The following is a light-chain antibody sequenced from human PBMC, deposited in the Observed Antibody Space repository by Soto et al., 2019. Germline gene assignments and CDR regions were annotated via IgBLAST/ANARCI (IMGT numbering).Light chain of an antibody. J-gene: IGKJ5*01. V-gene: IGKV3-20*01. CDR3: QQYGNSPPET. Sequence: EIVLTQSPVTLSLSPGERATLSCRASQSVSSNYLAWYQQKPGQAPRLLIYGASSRATGIPDRFSGSGSGTDFTLTISRLEPEDFAVYYCQQYGNSPPETFGQGTRLEIK. CDR2: GAS. CDR1: QSVSSNY.